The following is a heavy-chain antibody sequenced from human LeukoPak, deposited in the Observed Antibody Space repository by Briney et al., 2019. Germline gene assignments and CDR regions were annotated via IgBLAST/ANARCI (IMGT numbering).Heavy chain of an antibody. Sequence: SVKGRFTISRDNSKNTLYLQMNSLRAEDTAVYYCAKGTDLWSGPIDYWGQGTLVTVSS. J-gene: IGHJ4*02. V-gene: IGHV3-23*01. CDR3: AKGTDLWSGPIDY. D-gene: IGHD3-3*01.